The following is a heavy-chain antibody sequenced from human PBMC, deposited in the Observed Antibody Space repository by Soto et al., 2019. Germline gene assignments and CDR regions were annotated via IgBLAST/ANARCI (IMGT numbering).Heavy chain of an antibody. V-gene: IGHV1-18*01. CDR1: GYTFTSYG. J-gene: IGHJ5*02. Sequence: QVQLVQSGAEVKKPGASVKVSCKASGYTFTSYGISWVRQAPGQGLEWMGWISAYNGNTNYAQKLQGRVTMTTDTSTSTAYMELRSLRSDDTAVYYFARLGDYVWWSYRYRWFDPWGQGTLVTVSS. CDR3: ARLGDYVWWSYRYRWFDP. D-gene: IGHD3-16*02. CDR2: ISAYNGNT.